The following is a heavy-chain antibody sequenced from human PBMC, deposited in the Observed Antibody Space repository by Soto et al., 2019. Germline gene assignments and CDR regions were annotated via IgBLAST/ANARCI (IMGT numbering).Heavy chain of an antibody. CDR2: ISYDGSNK. Sequence: GGSLRLSCAASGFTFSSYAMHWVRQAPGKGLEWVAVISYDGSNKYYADSVKGRFTISRDNSKNTLYLQMNSLRAEDTAVYYCARDSEWELLGHSYFDYWGQGTLVTVSS. J-gene: IGHJ4*02. V-gene: IGHV3-30-3*01. D-gene: IGHD1-26*01. CDR1: GFTFSSYA. CDR3: ARDSEWELLGHSYFDY.